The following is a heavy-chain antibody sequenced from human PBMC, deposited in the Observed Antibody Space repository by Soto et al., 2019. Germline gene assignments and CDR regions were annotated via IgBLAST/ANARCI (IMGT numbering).Heavy chain of an antibody. CDR1: GFTFRSYV. CDR3: ARWGTTGGLAV. V-gene: IGHV3-30*19. D-gene: IGHD3-16*01. Sequence: QVQLVESGGGVVQPGTSLRVSCVGSGFTFRSYVIHWVRQAPGKGLEWVALTSYDGRDKYYADSVRGRFTISRDNSRNTVDLQMDSLKLEDTALYYCARWGTTGGLAVWGQGTLVSVSS. CDR2: TSYDGRDK. J-gene: IGHJ1*01.